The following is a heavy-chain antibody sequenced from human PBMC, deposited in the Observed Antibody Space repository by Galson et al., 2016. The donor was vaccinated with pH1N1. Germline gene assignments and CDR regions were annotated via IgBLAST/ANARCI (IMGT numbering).Heavy chain of an antibody. CDR2: ISPIFGSI. V-gene: IGHV1-69*06. D-gene: IGHD3-10*01. Sequence: SVKVSCKASGGTFSNSAISWVRQAPGQGLEWMGGISPIFGSINYAQRFQGRLTITADIFTNTAYMELSILRSEDTAIYYCATAGPLVREILYYSYAMDVWGQGTTVTVSS. CDR3: ATAGPLVREILYYSYAMDV. J-gene: IGHJ6*02. CDR1: GGTFSNSA.